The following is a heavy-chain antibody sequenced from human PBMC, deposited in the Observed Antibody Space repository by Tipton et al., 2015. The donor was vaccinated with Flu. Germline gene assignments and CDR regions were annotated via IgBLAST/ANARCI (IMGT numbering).Heavy chain of an antibody. CDR1: GGSISGHY. Sequence: LRLSCSVSGGSISGHYWGWIRQPPGKGLEWIGSIFHGGSTYYNPSLKSRVTISVDTSKNQFSLKLCSVTAADTAVYYCATYYYGSGTQSAFDYWGQGTLVTVSS. J-gene: IGHJ4*02. CDR3: ATYYYGSGTQSAFDY. V-gene: IGHV4-38-2*02. CDR2: IFHGGST. D-gene: IGHD3-10*01.